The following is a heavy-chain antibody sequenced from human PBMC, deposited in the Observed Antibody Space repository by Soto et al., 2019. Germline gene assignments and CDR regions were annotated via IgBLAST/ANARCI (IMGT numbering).Heavy chain of an antibody. CDR2: ISGSGGST. D-gene: IGHD6-13*01. J-gene: IGHJ6*02. V-gene: IGHV3-23*01. Sequence: GGSLRLSCAASGFTFSSYAMSWVRQAPGKGLEWVSAISGSGGSTYYADSVKGRFTISRDNSKNTLYLQMNSLRAEDTAVYYCRIATPGYYYYGMDVWGQGTTVTVSS. CDR1: GFTFSSYA. CDR3: RIATPGYYYYGMDV.